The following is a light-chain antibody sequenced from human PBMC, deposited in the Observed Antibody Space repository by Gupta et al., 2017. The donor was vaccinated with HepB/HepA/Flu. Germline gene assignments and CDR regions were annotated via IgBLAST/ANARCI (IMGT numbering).Light chain of an antibody. CDR2: SAS. Sequence: DIHLTQSPSSLSASVGDRVTITCQASPDISNYLNWYQQKPGKAPKLLIYSASNLQTGVPVRFSGSGSGTHFTLTISSLQPEDIATYYCQHYGNLPASFGGGTKVDVK. V-gene: IGKV1-33*01. J-gene: IGKJ4*01. CDR1: PDISNY. CDR3: QHYGNLPAS.